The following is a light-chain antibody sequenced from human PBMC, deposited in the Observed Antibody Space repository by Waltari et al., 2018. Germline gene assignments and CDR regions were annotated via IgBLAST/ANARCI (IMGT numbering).Light chain of an antibody. J-gene: IGLJ2*01. Sequence: QSVLTQPPSVSEAPRQRVTISCSGSRSNIGNNVVNWYQQLPGKAPKLLIYYDDLLPSGVSDRFSVSKSGTSASLAISGLQSEDEADYYCSAWDDSLNGPVFGGGTKLTVL. CDR2: YDD. CDR1: RSNIGNNV. CDR3: SAWDDSLNGPV. V-gene: IGLV1-36*01.